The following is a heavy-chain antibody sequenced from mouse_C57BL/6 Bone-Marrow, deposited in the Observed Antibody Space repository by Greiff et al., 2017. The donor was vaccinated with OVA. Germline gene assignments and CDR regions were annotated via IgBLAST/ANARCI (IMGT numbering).Heavy chain of an antibody. D-gene: IGHD1-1*01. J-gene: IGHJ2*01. V-gene: IGHV5-6*01. CDR3: ARHGDYGSFFDY. CDR1: GFTFSSYG. CDR2: ISSGGSYT. Sequence: EVQLVESGGDLVKPGGSLKLSCAGSGFTFSSYGMSWVRQTPDKRLEWVATISSGGSYTYYPDSVKGRFTISRDNAKNTLYLQMSSLKSEDTAMYYCARHGDYGSFFDYWGQGTTLTVSS.